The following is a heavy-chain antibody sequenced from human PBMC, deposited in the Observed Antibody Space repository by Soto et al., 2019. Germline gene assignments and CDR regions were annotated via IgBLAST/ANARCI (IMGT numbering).Heavy chain of an antibody. V-gene: IGHV3-30-3*01. CDR2: ISYDGSNK. D-gene: IGHD6-19*01. J-gene: IGHJ5*02. Sequence: GGSLRLSCAASGFTFSSYAMHWVRQAPGKGLEWVAVISYDGSNKYYADSVKGRFTISRDNSKNTLYLQMNSLRAEDTAVYYCAKAPFSSGWYSDWFDPSGQGTLVTVSS. CDR3: AKAPFSSGWYSDWFDP. CDR1: GFTFSSYA.